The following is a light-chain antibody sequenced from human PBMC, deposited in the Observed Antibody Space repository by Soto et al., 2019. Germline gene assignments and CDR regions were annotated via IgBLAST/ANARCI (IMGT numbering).Light chain of an antibody. CDR2: DAS. V-gene: IGKV3-11*01. CDR3: QQRSNWPPLT. J-gene: IGKJ4*01. Sequence: EILLPQSPGTLSLSPGERPTLSWMASQSVSSYLAWYQQKPGQAPRLVIYDASNRATGIPARFSGSGAGTDFILTISSLEPDDFSVYYCQQRSNWPPLTLGGGTKVDIK. CDR1: QSVSSY.